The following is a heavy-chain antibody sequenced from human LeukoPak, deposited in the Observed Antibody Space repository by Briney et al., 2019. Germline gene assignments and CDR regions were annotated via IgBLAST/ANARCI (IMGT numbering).Heavy chain of an antibody. D-gene: IGHD3-3*01. CDR2: IKQDGSEK. Sequence: GGSLRLSCAASGFTSGFTFSSYTMNWVRQAPGKGLEWVANIKQDGSEKYYVDSVKGRFTISRDNAKDSLFLQMNSLRAEDTAVYYCARRYYDFWSGYSYYFDYWGQGTLVTVSS. CDR1: GFTFSSYT. J-gene: IGHJ4*02. V-gene: IGHV3-7*01. CDR3: ARRYYDFWSGYSYYFDY.